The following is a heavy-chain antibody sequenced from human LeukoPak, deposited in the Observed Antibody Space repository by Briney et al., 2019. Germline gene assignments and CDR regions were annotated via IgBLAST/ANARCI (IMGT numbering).Heavy chain of an antibody. V-gene: IGHV4-4*07. J-gene: IGHJ5*02. CDR3: ARDFWSGYYKGDWFDP. CDR2: IYTSGST. Sequence: PSETLSLTCTVSGCSISSYYWSWIRQPAGKGLEWIGRIYTSGSTNYNPSLKSRVTMSVDTSKNQFSLKLSSVTAADTAVYYCARDFWSGYYKGDWFDPWGQGTLVTVSS. CDR1: GCSISSYY. D-gene: IGHD3-3*01.